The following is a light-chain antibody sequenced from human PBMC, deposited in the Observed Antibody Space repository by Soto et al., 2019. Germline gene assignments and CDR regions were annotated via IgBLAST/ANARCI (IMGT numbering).Light chain of an antibody. V-gene: IGLV1-51*01. Sequence: QSVLTQPPSVSAASGQKVSISCSASDSNTGSNFVSWFQRLPGTAPKLLIYDNNSRPSGIPDRFSGPKSGTSATLDISGLQTGDEADYYCGTWDRSLSIYVFGSGTKVTVL. J-gene: IGLJ1*01. CDR3: GTWDRSLSIYV. CDR1: DSNTGSNF. CDR2: DNN.